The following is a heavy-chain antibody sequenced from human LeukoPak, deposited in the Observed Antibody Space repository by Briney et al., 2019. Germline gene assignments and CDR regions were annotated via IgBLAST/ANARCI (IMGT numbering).Heavy chain of an antibody. V-gene: IGHV4-34*01. CDR1: GASLNNYY. J-gene: IGHJ3*02. CDR2: IDRVGRS. D-gene: IGHD2-15*01. CDR3: ARPVYCSVTTCTGPLHI. Sequence: PSETLSLTCAVYGASLNNYYWAWIRQSPVKGLEWIGEIDRVGRSRYNPSLKSRLTISVDTSKNQFSLRLSSVTAADTALYFCARPVYCSVTTCTGPLHIWGQGTMVTVSS.